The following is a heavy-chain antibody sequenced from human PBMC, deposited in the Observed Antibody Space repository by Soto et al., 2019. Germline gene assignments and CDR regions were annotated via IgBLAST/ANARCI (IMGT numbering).Heavy chain of an antibody. CDR2: ISGSGGST. Sequence: GGSLRLSCAASGFTFNSFAMSWVRQAPGKGLEWVSAISGSGGSTYYADSVKGRFTISRDNSKNTLYLQMNSLRAEDTAVYYCAGGVATAGTSSWFDPWGQGTLVTVSS. D-gene: IGHD6-13*01. J-gene: IGHJ5*02. V-gene: IGHV3-23*01. CDR1: GFTFNSFA. CDR3: AGGVATAGTSSWFDP.